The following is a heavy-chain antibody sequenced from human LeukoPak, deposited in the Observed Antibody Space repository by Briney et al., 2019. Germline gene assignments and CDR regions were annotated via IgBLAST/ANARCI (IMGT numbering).Heavy chain of an antibody. V-gene: IGHV4-31*03. Sequence: SETLSLTCTVSGGSISSGGYYWSWIRQHPEKGLEWIGYIYYSGSTYYNPSLKSRVTISVDTSKNQFSLKLSSVTAADTAVYYCARDIGSSSTLDYWGQGTLVTVSS. CDR2: IYYSGST. J-gene: IGHJ4*02. CDR3: ARDIGSSSTLDY. D-gene: IGHD6-13*01. CDR1: GGSISSGGYY.